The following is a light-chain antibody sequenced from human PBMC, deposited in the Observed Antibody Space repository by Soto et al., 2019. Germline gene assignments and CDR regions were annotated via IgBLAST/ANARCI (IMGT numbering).Light chain of an antibody. Sequence: QSALTQPASVSGSPGQSITISCTGTSSDVGGYNYVSWYQQHPGKAPKLMIYDVTNRPSGVSNRFSGSKSGNTASLTISGLQAEDEADYYCSSNTSSSTYVFLTGTKVTVL. CDR1: SSDVGGYNY. J-gene: IGLJ1*01. CDR3: SSNTSSSTYV. V-gene: IGLV2-14*01. CDR2: DVT.